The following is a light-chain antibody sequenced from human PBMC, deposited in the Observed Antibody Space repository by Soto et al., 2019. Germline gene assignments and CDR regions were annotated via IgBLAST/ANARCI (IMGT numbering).Light chain of an antibody. CDR1: QSVSSY. Sequence: EIVMTQSPATLSLSPGERATLSCRASQSVSSYLAWYQQNPDQAHRLLIYDASNRATGIPARFSGSGSGTDFPLTISRVEPEDFAVYYCQQRSNWVSFGGGTKVEIQ. CDR2: DAS. J-gene: IGKJ4*01. V-gene: IGKV3-11*01. CDR3: QQRSNWVS.